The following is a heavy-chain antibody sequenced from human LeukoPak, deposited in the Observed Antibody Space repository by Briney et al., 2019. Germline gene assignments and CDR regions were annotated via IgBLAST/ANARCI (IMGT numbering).Heavy chain of an antibody. CDR3: ASCSRSAYYDILTAYYDY. D-gene: IGHD3-9*01. Sequence: GGSLRLSCVASGFSFNNFAMHWVRQAPGRGLEWVAVISYDGGKEHYAESMKGRFTISRDNSNNTLYLEINSPTPEDTAIYYCASCSRSAYYDILTAYYDYWGQGTQGTVSS. V-gene: IGHV3-30-3*01. J-gene: IGHJ4*02. CDR1: GFSFNNFA. CDR2: ISYDGGKE.